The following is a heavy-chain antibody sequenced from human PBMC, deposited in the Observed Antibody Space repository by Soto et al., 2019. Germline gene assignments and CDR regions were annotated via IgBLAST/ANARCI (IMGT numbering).Heavy chain of an antibody. J-gene: IGHJ3*02. CDR3: AKDQRLVDYAFDI. D-gene: IGHD6-13*01. CDR1: GFTFSSYG. V-gene: IGHV3-30*18. Sequence: QVQLVESGGGVVQPGRSLRLSCAASGFTFSSYGMHWVRQAPGKGLEWVAVISYDGSNKYYADSVKGRFTISRDNSKNTLYLQMNSLRAEDTAVYYCAKDQRLVDYAFDIWGQGTMVTVSS. CDR2: ISYDGSNK.